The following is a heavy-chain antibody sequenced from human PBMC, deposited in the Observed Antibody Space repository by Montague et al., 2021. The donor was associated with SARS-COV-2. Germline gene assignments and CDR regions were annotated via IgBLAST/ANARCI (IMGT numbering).Heavy chain of an antibody. CDR1: GFSFSFYA. CDR3: ARMDILTAYPDDY. V-gene: IGHV3-23*01. Sequence: FRSLSFSASGFSFSFYAMSWVRQAPGKGLEWVSGIRGSGGSTYYADSVKGRFTISRDNSKNTLYLQMNSLRAGDTAVYYCARMDILTAYPDDYWGQGTLVTVSS. J-gene: IGHJ4*02. CDR2: IRGSGGST. D-gene: IGHD3-9*01.